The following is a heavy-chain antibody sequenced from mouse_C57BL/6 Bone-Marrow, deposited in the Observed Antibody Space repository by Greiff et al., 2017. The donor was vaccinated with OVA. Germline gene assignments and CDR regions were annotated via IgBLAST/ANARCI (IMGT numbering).Heavy chain of an antibody. J-gene: IGHJ3*01. CDR2: ISGGGGNT. CDR1: GFTFSSYT. Sequence: EVHLVESGGGLVKPGGSLKLSCAASGFTFSSYTMSWVRQTPEKRLEWVATISGGGGNTYYPDSVKGRFTISRENAKNTLYLQRSSLRYEDTALYCCARPLLASDYWGQGTLVTVSA. CDR3: ARPLLASDY. D-gene: IGHD6-1*01. V-gene: IGHV5-9*01.